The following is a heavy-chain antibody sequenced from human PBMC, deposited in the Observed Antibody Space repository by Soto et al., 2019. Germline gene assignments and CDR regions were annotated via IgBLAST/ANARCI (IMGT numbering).Heavy chain of an antibody. Sequence: QVQLQESGPGLVKPSQTLSLTCTVSGGSISSGGYYWSWIRQHPGKGLEWIGYIYYSGSTYYNPYHKRRGTISVETSKNQFSLKLSSVTAADTAVYYCARDRGGQDCGDLIFDYWGQGNLVTVSS. CDR2: IYYSGST. D-gene: IGHD4-17*01. J-gene: IGHJ4*02. CDR3: ARDRGGQDCGDLIFDY. CDR1: GGSISSGGYY. V-gene: IGHV4-31*03.